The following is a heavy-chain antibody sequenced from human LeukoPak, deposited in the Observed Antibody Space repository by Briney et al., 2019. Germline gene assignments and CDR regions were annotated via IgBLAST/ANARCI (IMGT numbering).Heavy chain of an antibody. J-gene: IGHJ4*02. D-gene: IGHD6-19*01. CDR3: ARGLYSSGWYFDY. V-gene: IGHV3-66*01. CDR1: RFTISSNY. Sequence: GGSLRLSCAASRFTISSNYMSWVRQAPGKGLDWVSVISSGGSTYYSDSVKGRFTISRDNSKNTLYLQMNTLRAEDTAVYYCARGLYSSGWYFDYWGQGTLVTVSS. CDR2: ISSGGST.